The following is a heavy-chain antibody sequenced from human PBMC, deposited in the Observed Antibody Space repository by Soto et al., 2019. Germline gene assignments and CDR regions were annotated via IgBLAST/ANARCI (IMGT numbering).Heavy chain of an antibody. CDR3: ARVSSSTNSYYYYYYMDV. CDR1: GFTVSSNY. V-gene: IGHV3-53*04. Sequence: GGSLRLSCAASGFTVSSNYMSWVRQAPGKGLEWVSVIYSGGSTYYADSVKGRFTISRHNSKNTLYLQMNSLRAEDTAVYYCARVSSSTNSYYYYYYMDVWGKGTTVTVSS. CDR2: IYSGGST. D-gene: IGHD6-6*01. J-gene: IGHJ6*03.